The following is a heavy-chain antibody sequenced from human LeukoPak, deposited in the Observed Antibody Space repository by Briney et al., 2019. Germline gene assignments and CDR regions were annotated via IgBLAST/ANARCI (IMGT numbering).Heavy chain of an antibody. CDR3: TTVMADTAINGPIDFAFDI. D-gene: IGHD5-18*01. CDR2: IKSKTDGGTT. CDR1: GFTFSNAW. V-gene: IGHV3-15*01. Sequence: GGSLRLSCAASGFTFSNAWMSWVRQAPGKGLEWVGRIKSKTDGGTTDYAAPVKGRFTISRDDSKNTLYLQMNSLKTEDTAVYYCTTVMADTAINGPIDFAFDIWGQGTMVTVSS. J-gene: IGHJ3*02.